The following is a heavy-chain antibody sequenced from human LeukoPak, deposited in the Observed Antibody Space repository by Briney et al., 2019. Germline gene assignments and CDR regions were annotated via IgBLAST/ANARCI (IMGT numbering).Heavy chain of an antibody. CDR3: ARLNGSGSYYQSDAFDI. D-gene: IGHD3-10*01. J-gene: IGHJ3*02. CDR1: GGSISSYY. Sequence: SETLSLTCTVSGGSISSYYWSWIRQPPGKGLEWIGSIYYSGSTYYNPSLKSRVTISVDTSKNQFSLKLSSVTAADTAVYYCARLNGSGSYYQSDAFDIWGQGTMVTVSS. CDR2: IYYSGST. V-gene: IGHV4-39*01.